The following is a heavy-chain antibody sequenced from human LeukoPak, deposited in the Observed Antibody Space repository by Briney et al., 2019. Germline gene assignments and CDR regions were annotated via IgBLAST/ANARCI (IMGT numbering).Heavy chain of an antibody. CDR2: MNPNSGGT. Sequence: ASVKVSCKASGYTFTSYDINWVRQATGQGLEWMGWMNPNSGGTNYAQKFQGRVTMTRDTSISTAYMELSRLRSDDTAVYYCARPSGSYLDDAFDIWGQGTMVTVSS. V-gene: IGHV1-2*02. CDR3: ARPSGSYLDDAFDI. CDR1: GYTFTSYD. J-gene: IGHJ3*02. D-gene: IGHD1-26*01.